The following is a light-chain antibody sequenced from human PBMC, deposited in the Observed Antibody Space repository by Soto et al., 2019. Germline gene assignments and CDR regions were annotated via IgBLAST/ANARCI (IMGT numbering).Light chain of an antibody. Sequence: QSALTQPASVSGSPGQSITISCTGTSSVIGTYNLVSWYRQHPDKAPKLMIYEGSERPSGVSNRFSGSKSGNTASLTISGLQAEDEADYYCCSYADSLVLFGGGTKLTVL. CDR3: CSYADSLVL. V-gene: IGLV2-23*01. J-gene: IGLJ2*01. CDR1: SSVIGTYNL. CDR2: EGS.